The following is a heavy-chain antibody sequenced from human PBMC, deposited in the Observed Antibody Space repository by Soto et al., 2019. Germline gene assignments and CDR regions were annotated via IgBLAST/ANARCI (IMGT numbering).Heavy chain of an antibody. V-gene: IGHV4-59*12. CDR3: ARSIDP. CDR1: GGSISSYY. J-gene: IGHJ5*02. Sequence: SETLSLTCTVSGGSISSYYWSWIRQPPGKGLEWIGYIYYSGFTYYNPSLKSRVTISVDTSKNQFSLKLSSVTAADTAVYYCARSIDPWGQGTLVT. CDR2: IYYSGFT.